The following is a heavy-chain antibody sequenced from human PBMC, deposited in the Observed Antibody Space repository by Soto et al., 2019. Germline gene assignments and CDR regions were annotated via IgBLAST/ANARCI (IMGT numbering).Heavy chain of an antibody. D-gene: IGHD5-18*01. V-gene: IGHV3-15*07. CDR2: IKSNTAGGTT. CDR1: GVTLTDVL. CDR3: SHGYYQYFNS. Sequence: GGSLRLSCAVSGVTLTDVLMNWVRQAPGKGPEWVGRIKSNTAGGTTDFTAPVKGRFTISRDDSQNTLYLQMDSLKTEDTAVYYCSHGYYQYFNSWGPGTLVTVS. J-gene: IGHJ4*02.